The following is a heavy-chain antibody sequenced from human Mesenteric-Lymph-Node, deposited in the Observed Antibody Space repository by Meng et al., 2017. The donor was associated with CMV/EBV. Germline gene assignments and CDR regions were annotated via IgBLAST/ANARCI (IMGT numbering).Heavy chain of an antibody. CDR2: ISYDGSNK. CDR1: TFGSHG. J-gene: IGHJ4*02. V-gene: IGHV3-30*19. D-gene: IGHD3-22*01. CDR3: ARDGKDYYDSSGYSRPFDY. Sequence: TFGSHGLHWVRQAPGKGLEWVAVISYDGSNKYYADSVKGRFTISRDNSKNTLYLQMNSLRAEDTAVYYCARDGKDYYDSSGYSRPFDYWGQGTLVTVSS.